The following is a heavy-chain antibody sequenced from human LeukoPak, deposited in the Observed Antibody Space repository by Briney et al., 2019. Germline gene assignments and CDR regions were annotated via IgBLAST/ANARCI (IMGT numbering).Heavy chain of an antibody. CDR3: AREARVGGALQY. CDR2: INPDGSIR. CDR1: GLTFSTYW. D-gene: IGHD1-26*01. J-gene: IGHJ4*02. V-gene: IGHV3-74*03. Sequence: GGSLRLSCAASGLTFSTYWMHWVRQAPGRGLAWVARINPDGSIRTYANSVQGRVTISRDTAKDTLFLQMNSLRAEDTAVYYCAREARVGGALQYWGQGTPVTVSS.